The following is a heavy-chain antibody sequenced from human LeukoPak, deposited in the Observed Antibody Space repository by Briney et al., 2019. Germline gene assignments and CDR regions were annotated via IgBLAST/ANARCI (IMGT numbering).Heavy chain of an antibody. J-gene: IGHJ4*02. CDR3: ASGWFGELLWLDC. Sequence: GGSLRLSCAASGFTFSSYWMSWVRQAPGRGLEWVANIKQDGSEKYYVGSVKGRFTISRDNAKNSLYLQMNSLRAEDTAVYYCASGWFGELLWLDCWGQGTLVTVSS. CDR2: IKQDGSEK. V-gene: IGHV3-7*01. CDR1: GFTFSSYW. D-gene: IGHD3-10*01.